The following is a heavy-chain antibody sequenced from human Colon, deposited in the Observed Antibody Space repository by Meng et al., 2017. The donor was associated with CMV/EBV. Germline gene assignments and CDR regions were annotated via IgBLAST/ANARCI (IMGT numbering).Heavy chain of an antibody. CDR3: ARESSGGGFDP. V-gene: IGHV3-48*04. CDR1: GFTFSSYS. D-gene: IGHD1-1*01. CDR2: ISSSSSTI. J-gene: IGHJ5*02. Sequence: GGSLRLSCAASGFTFSSYSMNWVRQAPGKGLEWVSYISSSSSTIYYADSVKGRFTISRDNAKNSLYLQMNSLRAEDTAVYYCARESSGGGFDPWGQGTLVTVSS.